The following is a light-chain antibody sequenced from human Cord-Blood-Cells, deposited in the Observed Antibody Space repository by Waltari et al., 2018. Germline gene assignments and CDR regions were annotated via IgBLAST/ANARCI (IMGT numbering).Light chain of an antibody. CDR1: QSISSY. CDR3: QQSYSTPLT. V-gene: IGKV1-39*01. Sequence: DIQLTQSPSSLSPSVVDKVTITCRASQSISSYLNWYQQKPGKAPKLLIYAASSLQSGVPSRFSGSGSGTDFTLTISSLQPEDFATYYWQQSYSTPLTFGGGTKVEIK. J-gene: IGKJ4*01. CDR2: AAS.